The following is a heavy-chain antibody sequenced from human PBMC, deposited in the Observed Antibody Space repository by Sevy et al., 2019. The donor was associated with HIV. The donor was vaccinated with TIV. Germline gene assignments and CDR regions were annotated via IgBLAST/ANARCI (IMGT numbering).Heavy chain of an antibody. CDR1: GYTFTNYA. V-gene: IGHV1-18*01. Sequence: ASVKVSCKASGYTFTNYAISWVRQAPGQGLEWMGWISGHNGDTKNAEKFQGRFTMTNDTSTKTAYMDLRRLRSDDTAVYYCMRSTTSYDYWTGGDYWGQGTLVTVSS. D-gene: IGHD3-3*01. CDR3: MRSTTSYDYWTGGDY. CDR2: ISGHNGDT. J-gene: IGHJ4*01.